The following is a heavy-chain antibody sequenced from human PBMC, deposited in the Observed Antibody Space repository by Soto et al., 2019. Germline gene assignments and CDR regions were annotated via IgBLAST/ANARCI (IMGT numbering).Heavy chain of an antibody. CDR2: ISGSGGST. CDR3: AKSSGDYDFWSGYLDFYDY. J-gene: IGHJ4*02. D-gene: IGHD3-3*01. V-gene: IGHV3-23*01. Sequence: GESLKISCAASGFTFSSYAMSWVRQAPGKGLEWVSAISGSGGSTYYADSVKGRFTISRDNSKNTLYLQMNSLRAEDTAVYYCAKSSGDYDFWSGYLDFYDYWGQGTLVTVSS. CDR1: GFTFSSYA.